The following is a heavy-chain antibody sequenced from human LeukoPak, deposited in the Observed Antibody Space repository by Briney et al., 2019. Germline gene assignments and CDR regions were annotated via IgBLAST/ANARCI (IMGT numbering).Heavy chain of an antibody. CDR2: VSYDGSNI. V-gene: IGHV3-30-3*01. CDR1: GVIFNNFA. J-gene: IGHJ4*02. CDR3: ARAGRADGDYHYFDY. Sequence: GGSLRLSCAPSGVIFNNFAFHWVRQAPGKGLEWIAAVSYDGSNIYYADSVRGRLTISRDNSKNTLYLQMNSLRAEDTAVYYCARAGRADGDYHYFDYWGQGTLVTVSS. D-gene: IGHD4-17*01.